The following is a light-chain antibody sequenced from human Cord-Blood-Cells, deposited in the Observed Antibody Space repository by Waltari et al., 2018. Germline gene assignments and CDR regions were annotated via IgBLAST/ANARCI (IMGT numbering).Light chain of an antibody. Sequence: QSALTQPPSASGSPGQSVTISCTGTSSDVGGYNYLSWYQQHPGKAPKLMIYDVSNRPSGVSDRFSGSKSGNTASLTVSGLQAEDEADYYCSSYAGSNTVVFGGGTKLTVL. CDR3: SSYAGSNTVV. CDR1: SSDVGGYNY. V-gene: IGLV2-8*01. CDR2: DVS. J-gene: IGLJ2*01.